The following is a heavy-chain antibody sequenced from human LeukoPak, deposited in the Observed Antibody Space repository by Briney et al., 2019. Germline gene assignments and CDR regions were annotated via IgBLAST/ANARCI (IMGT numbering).Heavy chain of an antibody. J-gene: IGHJ4*02. D-gene: IGHD3-3*01. Sequence: SETLSLTCTVSGGSISSYYWSWIRQPPGKGLEWIGYIYYSGSTNYNPSLKSRVTISVDTSKNQFSLKLRSATAADTAVYYCARLYYDCWSGYDQVGEYYFDYWGQGTLVTVSS. CDR3: ARLYYDCWSGYDQVGEYYFDY. CDR2: IYYSGST. CDR1: GGSISSYY. V-gene: IGHV4-59*12.